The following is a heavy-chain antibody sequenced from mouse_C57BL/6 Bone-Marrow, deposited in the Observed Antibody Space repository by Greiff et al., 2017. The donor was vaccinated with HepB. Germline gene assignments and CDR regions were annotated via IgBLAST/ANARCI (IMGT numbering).Heavy chain of an antibody. CDR1: GYTFTSYW. D-gene: IGHD1-1*01. CDR3: ARDYYGSSHPLYFDV. V-gene: IGHV1-50*01. Sequence: QVQLQQPGAELVKPGASVKLSCKASGYTFTSYWMQWVKQRPGQGLEWIGEIDPSDSYTNYNQKFKGKATLTVDTSSSTAYMQLSSLTSEDSAVFYCARDYYGSSHPLYFDVWGTGTTVTVS. CDR2: IDPSDSYT. J-gene: IGHJ1*03.